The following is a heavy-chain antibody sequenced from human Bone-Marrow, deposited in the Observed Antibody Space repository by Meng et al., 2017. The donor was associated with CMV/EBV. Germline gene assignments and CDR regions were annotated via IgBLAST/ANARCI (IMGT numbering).Heavy chain of an antibody. Sequence: SETLSLTCAVYGGSFSAYYWSWIRQPPGKGLEWIGEINHSGSTNYKPSLKSRVTISVDTSKNQFPLKLNSVTAADTAVYYCAREKRFLEWSYWYFDLWGRGTRVTVSS. V-gene: IGHV4-34*01. CDR2: INHSGST. D-gene: IGHD3-3*01. J-gene: IGHJ2*01. CDR3: AREKRFLEWSYWYFDL. CDR1: GGSFSAYY.